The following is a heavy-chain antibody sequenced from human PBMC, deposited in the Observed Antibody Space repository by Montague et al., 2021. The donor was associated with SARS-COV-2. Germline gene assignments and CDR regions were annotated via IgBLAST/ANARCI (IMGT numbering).Heavy chain of an antibody. CDR2: VSASGST. CDR3: ARDVVAAPGTFDY. D-gene: IGHD6-13*01. Sequence: SETLSLTCNVSGDPISYFYWSWIRQPAGKGLEWIGRVSASGSTNYSPSLNSRVTMSVDTSKKQFSLRLSPVTAADTAVYYCARDVVAAPGTFDYWGQGTLVTVSS. V-gene: IGHV4-4*07. CDR1: GDPISYFY. J-gene: IGHJ4*02.